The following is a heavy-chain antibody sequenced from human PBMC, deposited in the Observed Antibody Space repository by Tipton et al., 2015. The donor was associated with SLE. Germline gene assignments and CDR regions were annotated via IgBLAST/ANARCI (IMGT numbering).Heavy chain of an antibody. D-gene: IGHD6-19*01. J-gene: IGHJ4*02. Sequence: TLSLTCTVSSDSISSGDNYWGWIRQPPGKGLEYVGSIYYGGRSYYNPSLKSRVTVSVDTSKNQVSLNLTSVTAADTAVYYCARGPTPPFGSGWYSFDYWGQGTLVTVSS. CDR1: SDSISSGDNY. V-gene: IGHV4-39*07. CDR2: IYYGGRS. CDR3: ARGPTPPFGSGWYSFDY.